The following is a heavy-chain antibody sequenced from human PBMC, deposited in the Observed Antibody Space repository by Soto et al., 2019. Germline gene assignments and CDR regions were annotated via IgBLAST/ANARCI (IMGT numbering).Heavy chain of an antibody. CDR3: TGDLGAYFRVPDWFDP. Sequence: QVQLVQSGAEVKKPGSSVKVSCKASGGTFSSHTISWVRQAPGQGLEWMGRFVHAVGIGKYSQTFQGRVTITADKSTSTVYMELSSLISEDTAVYYCTGDLGAYFRVPDWFDPWGQGTLVTVSS. CDR1: GGTFSSHT. V-gene: IGHV1-69*08. D-gene: IGHD3-10*01. CDR2: FVHAVGIG. J-gene: IGHJ5*02.